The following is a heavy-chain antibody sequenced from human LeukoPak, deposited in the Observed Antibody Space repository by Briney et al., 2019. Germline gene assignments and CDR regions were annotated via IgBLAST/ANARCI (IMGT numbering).Heavy chain of an antibody. D-gene: IGHD2-15*01. CDR3: AVDIVVVVASSLVDY. J-gene: IGHJ4*02. CDR2: ISGSGGST. Sequence: GGSLRLSCAASGFTFSSYAMSWVRQAPGKGLEWVSAISGSGGSTYYADSVKGRFTISRDNAKNSLYLQMNSLRAEDTAVYYCAVDIVVVVASSLVDYWGQGTLVTISS. CDR1: GFTFSSYA. V-gene: IGHV3-23*01.